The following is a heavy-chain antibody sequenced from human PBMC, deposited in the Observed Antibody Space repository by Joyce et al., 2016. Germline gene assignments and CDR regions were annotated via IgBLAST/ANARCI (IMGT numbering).Heavy chain of an antibody. V-gene: IGHV4-38-2*02. D-gene: IGHD2-15*01. J-gene: IGHJ4*02. CDR2: FYHCGST. CDR3: ARIAGFGPYYFDH. CDR1: GYSISSGHY. Sequence: QVRLQESGPGLVKPSETLSLFCNVSGYSISSGHYWGWIRQPPGKGLEWIGNFYHCGSTSYNPSLKSRVTISADTSNNQFSLRLNSVTAADTAVYYCARIAGFGPYYFDHWGRGILLTVSS.